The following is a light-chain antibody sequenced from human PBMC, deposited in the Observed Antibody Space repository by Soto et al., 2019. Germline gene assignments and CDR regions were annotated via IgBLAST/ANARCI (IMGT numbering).Light chain of an antibody. CDR1: NIGSIS. CDR3: QVWDTGTDQQV. Sequence: SYELTQPPSVSVTPGKTATIACGGDNIGSISMHWYQHKPGQAPLLVISYDHDRPSGIPERFSGSNSGSTATLTISRVEAGDEADYYCQVWDTGTDQQVFGGGTKLTVL. CDR2: YDH. V-gene: IGLV3-21*01. J-gene: IGLJ2*01.